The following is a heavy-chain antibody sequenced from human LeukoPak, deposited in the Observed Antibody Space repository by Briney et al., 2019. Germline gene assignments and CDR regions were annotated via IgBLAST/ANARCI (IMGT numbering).Heavy chain of an antibody. J-gene: IGHJ4*02. D-gene: IGHD6-13*01. CDR2: IYYSGST. CDR1: GGSISSSSYY. CDR3: ARAGEGYSSPFDY. Sequence: SETLSLTCTVSGGSISSSSYYWGWIRQPPGKGLEWIGSIYYSGSTYYNPSLKSRVTISVDTSKNQFSLRLSSVTAADTAVYYCARAGEGYSSPFDYWGQGTLVTVSS. V-gene: IGHV4-39*07.